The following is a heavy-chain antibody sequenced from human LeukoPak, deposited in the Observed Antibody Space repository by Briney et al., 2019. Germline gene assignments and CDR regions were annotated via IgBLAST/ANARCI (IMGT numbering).Heavy chain of an antibody. CDR2: INSDGSST. D-gene: IGHD6-6*01. V-gene: IGHV3-74*01. J-gene: IGHJ4*02. CDR1: GFTFSTYW. CDR3: ARSVTTTARPPGY. Sequence: GRSLRLSCAASGFTFSTYWMHWVRQAPGKGLVWVSRINSDGSSTYYADSVKGRFTISRDNAKNTLYLQMNSLRAEDTAVYYCARSVTTTARPPGYWGQGTLVTVSS.